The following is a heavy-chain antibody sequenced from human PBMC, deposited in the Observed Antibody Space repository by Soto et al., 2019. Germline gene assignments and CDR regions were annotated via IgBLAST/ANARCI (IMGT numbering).Heavy chain of an antibody. CDR3: ARDPHYYDSSGYAFDI. Sequence: ASVKVSCKASGYTFTSYGISWVRQAPGQGLEWMGWISADNGNTNYAQKLQGRVTMTTDTSTSTAYMELRSLRSDDTAVYYCARDPHYYDSSGYAFDIWGQGTMVTVSS. CDR1: GYTFTSYG. CDR2: ISADNGNT. V-gene: IGHV1-18*01. D-gene: IGHD3-22*01. J-gene: IGHJ3*02.